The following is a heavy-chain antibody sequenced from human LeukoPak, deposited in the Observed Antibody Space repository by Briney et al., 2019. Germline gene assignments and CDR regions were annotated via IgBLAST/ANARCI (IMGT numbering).Heavy chain of an antibody. CDR3: ARDAPYNWNWDAFDI. V-gene: IGHV3-48*01. CDR1: GFTFSSYS. D-gene: IGHD1-7*01. Sequence: GGSLRLSCAASGFTFSSYSMNWVRQAPGKGLEWVSYISSSSSTIYYADSVKGRFTISRDNAKNSLYLQMNSLRAEDTAVYYCARDAPYNWNWDAFDIWGQGTMVTVSS. J-gene: IGHJ3*02. CDR2: ISSSSSTI.